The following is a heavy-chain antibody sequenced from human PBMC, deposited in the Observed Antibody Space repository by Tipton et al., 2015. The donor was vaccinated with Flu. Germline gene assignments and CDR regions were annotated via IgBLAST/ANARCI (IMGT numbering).Heavy chain of an antibody. CDR3: TRDYPTVVTWISRGHSGINDAFDI. D-gene: IGHD4-23*01. Sequence: SLRLSCTASGFTFGDYAMSWVRQAPGKGLEWVGFIRSKTYGGTTEYAASVKGRFTISRDDSKSIAYLQMNSLKTEDTAVYYCTRDYPTVVTWISRGHSGINDAFDIWGQGTMVTVSS. CDR2: IRSKTYGGTT. J-gene: IGHJ3*02. V-gene: IGHV3-49*04. CDR1: GFTFGDYA.